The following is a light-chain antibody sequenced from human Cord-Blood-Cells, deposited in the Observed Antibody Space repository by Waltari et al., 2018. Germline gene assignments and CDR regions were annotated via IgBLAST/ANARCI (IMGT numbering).Light chain of an antibody. CDR3: QQYNNWPLTDQGRRT. J-gene: IGKJ1*01. CDR1: QSVSSN. CDR2: GAS. V-gene: IGKV3-15*01. Sequence: EIVMTQSPATLSVSPGERATLSCRASQSVSSNLAWYQQKPGQAPRLLIYGASTRATGIPARFSGSGSVTEFTLTISSLQSEDFAVYYCQQYNNWPLTDQGRRTFGQGTKVEIK.